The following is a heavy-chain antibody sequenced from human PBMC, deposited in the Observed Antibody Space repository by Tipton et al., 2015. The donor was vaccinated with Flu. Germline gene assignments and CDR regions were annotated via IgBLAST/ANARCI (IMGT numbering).Heavy chain of an antibody. CDR3: ARARAPYYYYAMDV. J-gene: IGHJ6*02. CDR2: IYNSGTT. CDR1: DGSITSYY. V-gene: IGHV4-59*01. Sequence: LRLSCTVSDGSITSYYWSWIRQPPGKGLEWIGYIYNSGTTNFNPSLMSRLTISVDTSKNQFSLKLSSGTAADTAVYFCARARAPYYYYAMDVWGQGTTVTVSS.